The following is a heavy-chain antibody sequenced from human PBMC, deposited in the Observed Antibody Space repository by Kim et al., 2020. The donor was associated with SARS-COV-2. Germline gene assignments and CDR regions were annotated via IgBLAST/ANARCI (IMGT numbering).Heavy chain of an antibody. CDR3: TLAEGASDY. Sequence: GTTDYAAPVKGRFTISRDDSKNTLYLQMNSLKTEDTAVYYCTLAEGASDYWGQGTLVTVSS. J-gene: IGHJ4*02. V-gene: IGHV3-15*01. CDR2: GTT.